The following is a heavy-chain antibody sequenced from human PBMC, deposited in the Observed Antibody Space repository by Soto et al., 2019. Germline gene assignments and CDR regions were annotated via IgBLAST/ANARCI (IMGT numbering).Heavy chain of an antibody. CDR3: ARVSVSSSSTSFDP. CDR1: GFTFSDYY. CDR2: ISSSGSTI. V-gene: IGHV3-11*01. Sequence: GGSLRLSCAASGFTFSDYYMSWIRQAPGKGLEWVSYISSSGSTIYYADSVKGRFTISRDNAKNSLYLQMNSLRAEDTAVYYCARVSVSSSSTSFDPWGQGTLVTVSS. J-gene: IGHJ5*02. D-gene: IGHD2-2*01.